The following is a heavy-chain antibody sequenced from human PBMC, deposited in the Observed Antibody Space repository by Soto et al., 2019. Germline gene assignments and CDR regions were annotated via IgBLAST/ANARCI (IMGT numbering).Heavy chain of an antibody. Sequence: GGSLRLSCVASGFTFSNAWMSWVRQAPGKGLEWVGRIKSKAAGGTTDYAAPVKGRFTISRDDSKNTLYLQMNSLKTEDTAAYFCTRIAATGPFDYWGQGTLVTVSS. J-gene: IGHJ4*02. V-gene: IGHV3-15*01. CDR2: IKSKAAGGTT. CDR1: GFTFSNAW. D-gene: IGHD6-13*01. CDR3: TRIAATGPFDY.